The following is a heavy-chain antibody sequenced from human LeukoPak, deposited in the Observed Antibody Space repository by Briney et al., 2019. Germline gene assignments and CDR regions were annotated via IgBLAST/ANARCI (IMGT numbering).Heavy chain of an antibody. D-gene: IGHD3-10*02. Sequence: GGSLRLSCTVSGLTVSSNSMSWVRQAPGKGLEWVSFIYSGGSTYYADSVKGRFTISRDNAKNSLYLQMNSLRAEDTAVYYCAELGITMIGGVWGKGTTVTISS. J-gene: IGHJ6*04. V-gene: IGHV3-53*01. CDR1: GLTVSSNS. CDR2: IYSGGST. CDR3: AELGITMIGGV.